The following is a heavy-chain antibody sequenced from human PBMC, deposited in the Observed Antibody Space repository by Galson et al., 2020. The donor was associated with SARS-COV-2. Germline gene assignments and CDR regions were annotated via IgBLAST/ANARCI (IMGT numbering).Heavy chain of an antibody. V-gene: IGHV1-2*04. CDR3: ARGPDCEYYDFWSGYSPYYYYGMDV. J-gene: IGHJ6*02. D-gene: IGHD3-3*01. Sequence: ASVTVSCKASGYTFTGYYMHWVRQAPGQGLEWMGWINPNSGGTNYAQKFQGWVTMTRDTSISTAYMELSRLRSDDTAVYYCARGPDCEYYDFWSGYSPYYYYGMDVWGQGTTVTVSS. CDR1: GYTFTGYY. CDR2: INPNSGGT.